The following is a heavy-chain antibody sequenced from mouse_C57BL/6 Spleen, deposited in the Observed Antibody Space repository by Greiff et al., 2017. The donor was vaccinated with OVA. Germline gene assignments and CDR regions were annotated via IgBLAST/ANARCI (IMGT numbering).Heavy chain of an antibody. CDR1: GYTFTAYN. D-gene: IGHD2-13*01. CDR2: INPNNGGT. V-gene: IGHV1-18*01. CDR3: ASRAGEGYYFDY. Sequence: VQLQQSGPELVKPGASVKIPCKASGYTFTAYNMDWVKQRPGKSLEWIGDINPNNGGTIYNQKFKGKATLTVDKSSSTAYMELRSLTSEDTAVYYCASRAGEGYYFDYWGQGTTLTVSS. J-gene: IGHJ2*01.